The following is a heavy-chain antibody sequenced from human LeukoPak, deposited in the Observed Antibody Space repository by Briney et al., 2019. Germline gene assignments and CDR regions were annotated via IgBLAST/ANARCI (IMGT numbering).Heavy chain of an antibody. CDR2: IYYSGST. Sequence: SETLSLTCTVSGGSISSSSYYWGWIRQPPGKGLEWIGSIYYSGSTYYNPSLKSRVTISVDTSKNQFSLKLSSVTAADTAVYYCARHRMLPVVGATRRCAFDIWGQGTMVTVSS. D-gene: IGHD1-26*01. CDR3: ARHRMLPVVGATRRCAFDI. J-gene: IGHJ3*02. CDR1: GGSISSSSYY. V-gene: IGHV4-39*01.